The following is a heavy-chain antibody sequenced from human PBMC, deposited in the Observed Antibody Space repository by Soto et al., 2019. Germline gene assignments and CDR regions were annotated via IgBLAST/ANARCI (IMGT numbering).Heavy chain of an antibody. CDR1: GFTVSTYT. J-gene: IGHJ4*02. V-gene: IGHV3-48*01. CDR2: ISSSSTI. Sequence: EVQQAESGGGLVQPGGSLRLSCAASGFTVSTYTMNWVRQAPGKGLEWVSYISSSSTIYYADSVKGRFTISRDNAKNSLYLQMNSLRAEDTAVYYCARGLAAMFDYWGQGTLVTVSS. D-gene: IGHD5-18*01. CDR3: ARGLAAMFDY.